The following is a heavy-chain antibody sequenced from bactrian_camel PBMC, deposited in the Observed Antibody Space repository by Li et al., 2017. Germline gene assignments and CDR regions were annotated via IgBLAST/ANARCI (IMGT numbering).Heavy chain of an antibody. CDR3: ALDSAGRRCRLGRGDFYNY. V-gene: IGHV3S53*01. CDR2: ISGDGLI. D-gene: IGHD4*01. Sequence: QLVESGGGSVQAGGSLTLSCTASGYTLPMPMAWFRRAPGQTREGVAAISGDGLIVCADSVKGRFTISRDNAKSPVYLEMTGLKPEDTATYSCALDSAGRRCRLGRGDFYNYWGQGTQVTVS. CDR1: GYTLPMP. J-gene: IGHJ4*01.